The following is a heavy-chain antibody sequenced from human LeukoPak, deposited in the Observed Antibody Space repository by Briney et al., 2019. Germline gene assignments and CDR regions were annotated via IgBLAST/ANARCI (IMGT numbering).Heavy chain of an antibody. Sequence: ASVKVSCKASGYTFTSYGISWVRQAPGRGLEWMGWISAYNGNTNYAQKLQGRVTMTTDTSTSTAYIELRSLRSDDTAVYYCARDTPPGGAAAGPNWFDPWGQGTLVTVSS. J-gene: IGHJ5*02. V-gene: IGHV1-18*01. D-gene: IGHD6-13*01. CDR3: ARDTPPGGAAAGPNWFDP. CDR1: GYTFTSYG. CDR2: ISAYNGNT.